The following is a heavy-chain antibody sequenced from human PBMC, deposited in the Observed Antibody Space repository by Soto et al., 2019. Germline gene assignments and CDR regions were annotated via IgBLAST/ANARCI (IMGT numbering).Heavy chain of an antibody. CDR3: ASDQTSVLMVYAISYGMDV. J-gene: IGHJ6*02. CDR2: INPSGGST. Sequence: ASVKVSCKASGYTFTSYYMHWVRQAPGQGLEWMGIINPSGGSTSYAQKFQGRVTMTRDTSTSTVYIELSSLRSEDTAVYYCASDQTSVLMVYAISYGMDVWGRGTTVTVSS. V-gene: IGHV1-46*01. CDR1: GYTFTSYY. D-gene: IGHD2-8*01.